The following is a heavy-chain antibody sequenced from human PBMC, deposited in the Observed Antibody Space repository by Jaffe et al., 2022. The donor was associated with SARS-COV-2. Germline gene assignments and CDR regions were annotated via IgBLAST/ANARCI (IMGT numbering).Heavy chain of an antibody. CDR1: GYSFTSYW. J-gene: IGHJ4*02. D-gene: IGHD3-9*01. CDR2: IDPSDSYT. Sequence: EVQLVQSGAEVKKPGESLRISCKGSGYSFTSYWISWVRQMPGKGLEWMGRIDPSDSYTNYSPSFQGHVTISADKSISTAYLQWSSLKASDTAMYYCAMSPSYYDILTGYFTHWGQGTLVTVSS. V-gene: IGHV5-10-1*03. CDR3: AMSPSYYDILTGYFTH.